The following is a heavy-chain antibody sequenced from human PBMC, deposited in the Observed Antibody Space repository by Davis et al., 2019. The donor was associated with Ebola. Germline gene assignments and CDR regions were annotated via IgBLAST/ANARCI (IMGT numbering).Heavy chain of an antibody. CDR1: GYTFTGYY. D-gene: IGHD5-12*01. J-gene: IGHJ4*02. V-gene: IGHV1-2*02. Sequence: ASVKVSCKASGYTFTGYYMHWVRQAPGQGLEWMGWINPNSGGTNYAQKLQGRVTMTTDTSTSTAYMELRSLRSDDTAVYYCARWSGYDLQDDYWGQGTLVTVSS. CDR2: INPNSGGT. CDR3: ARWSGYDLQDDY.